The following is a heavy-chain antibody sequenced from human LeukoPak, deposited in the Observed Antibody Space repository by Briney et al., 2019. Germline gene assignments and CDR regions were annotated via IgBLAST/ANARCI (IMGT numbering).Heavy chain of an antibody. CDR1: GGSISSYY. CDR3: ARNGHRPPSVADY. D-gene: IGHD4-23*01. CDR2: INHSGST. V-gene: IGHV4-34*01. J-gene: IGHJ4*02. Sequence: SETLSLTCTVSGGSISSYYWSWIRQPAGKGLEWIGEINHSGSTNYNPSLKSRVTISVDTSKNQFSLKLSSVTAADTAVYYCARNGHRPPSVADYWGQGTLVTVSS.